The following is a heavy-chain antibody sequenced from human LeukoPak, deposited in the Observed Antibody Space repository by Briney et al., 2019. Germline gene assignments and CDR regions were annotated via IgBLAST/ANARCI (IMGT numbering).Heavy chain of an antibody. D-gene: IGHD4-17*01. Sequence: SETLSLTCAVSGGSISSGGYSWSWIRQPPGKGLGWIGYIYHSGSTYYNPSLKSRVTISVDRSKNQFSLKLSSVTAADTAVYYCARTVTTSVYFDYWGQGTLVTVSS. CDR2: IYHSGST. V-gene: IGHV4-30-2*01. CDR1: GGSISSGGYS. J-gene: IGHJ4*02. CDR3: ARTVTTSVYFDY.